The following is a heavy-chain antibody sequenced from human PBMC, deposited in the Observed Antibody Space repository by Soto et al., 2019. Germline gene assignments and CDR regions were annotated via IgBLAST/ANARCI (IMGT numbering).Heavy chain of an antibody. V-gene: IGHV1-69*13. CDR3: ARDRGIGHDYGDYGPLDY. Sequence: ASVKVSCKASGGTFSSYAISWVRQAPGQGLEWMGGIIPIFGTANYAQKFQGRVTITADESTSTAYMELSSLRSEDTAVYYCARDRGIGHDYGDYGPLDYWGQGTLVTVSS. CDR1: GGTFSSYA. J-gene: IGHJ4*02. CDR2: IIPIFGTA. D-gene: IGHD4-17*01.